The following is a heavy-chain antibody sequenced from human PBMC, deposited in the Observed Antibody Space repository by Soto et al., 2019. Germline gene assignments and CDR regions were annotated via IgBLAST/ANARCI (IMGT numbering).Heavy chain of an antibody. CDR1: GYTFTSYG. J-gene: IGHJ4*02. V-gene: IGHV1-18*01. CDR2: ISAYNGNT. Sequence: GASVKVSCKASGYTFTSYGISWVRQAPGQGLEWMGWISAYNGNTNYAQKLQGRVTMATDTSTSTAYMELRSLRSDDTAVYYCARDLIDITIFGVVSLDYWGQGNLVTVSS. CDR3: ARDLIDITIFGVVSLDY. D-gene: IGHD3-3*01.